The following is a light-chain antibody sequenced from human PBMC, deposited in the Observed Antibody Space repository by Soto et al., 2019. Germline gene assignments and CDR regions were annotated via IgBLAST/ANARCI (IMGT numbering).Light chain of an antibody. CDR3: QQYNRVYLLT. J-gene: IGKJ4*01. V-gene: IGKV1-5*01. CDR1: QSISSW. CDR2: EAS. Sequence: EIHMTQSPSTLSASVGARVTITCRSSQSISSWLAWDQKTPGKATKLLCYEASSLESGVPSRFSGSGSGTELTLTIRSLQPADFATYYCQQYNRVYLLTFGGGTKVDIK.